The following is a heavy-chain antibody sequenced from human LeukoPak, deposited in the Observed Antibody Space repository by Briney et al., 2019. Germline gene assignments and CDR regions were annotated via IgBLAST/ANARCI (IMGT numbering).Heavy chain of an antibody. CDR1: GYTFTGYY. Sequence: GASVKVSCKASGYTFTGYYMHWVRQAPGQGLEWMGWINPNSGGTNYARKFQGRVTMTRDTSISTAYMELSRLRSDDTAVYYCARDGRSYCSGGSCYENWFDPWGQGTLVTVSS. CDR2: INPNSGGT. V-gene: IGHV1-2*02. CDR3: ARDGRSYCSGGSCYENWFDP. J-gene: IGHJ5*02. D-gene: IGHD2-15*01.